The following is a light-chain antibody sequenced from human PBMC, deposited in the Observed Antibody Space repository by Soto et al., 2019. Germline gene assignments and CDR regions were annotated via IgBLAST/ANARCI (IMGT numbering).Light chain of an antibody. CDR1: TSDVGGYNY. J-gene: IGLJ2*01. Sequence: QSALTQPASVSGSLGQSITISCTGTTSDVGGYNYVSWYQQHPGKAPILMIYEVTNRPSGVPNRFSGSKSGNTASLTISGLQVEDEADYFCAAWDDNLRGYWVFGGGTKLTVL. CDR3: AAWDDNLRGYWV. V-gene: IGLV2-14*01. CDR2: EVT.